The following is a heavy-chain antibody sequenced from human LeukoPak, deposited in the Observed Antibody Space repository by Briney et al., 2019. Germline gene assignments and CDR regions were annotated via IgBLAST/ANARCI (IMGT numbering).Heavy chain of an antibody. J-gene: IGHJ6*03. Sequence: GGSLRLSCAASGFTFSSYAMGWVRQAPGKGLEWVSAISGSGGSTYYADSVKGRFTISRDNSKNTLYLQMNSLRAEDTAVYYCAKDPTLIVDGVMDVWGKGTTVTVSS. D-gene: IGHD2-15*01. CDR2: ISGSGGST. V-gene: IGHV3-23*01. CDR3: AKDPTLIVDGVMDV. CDR1: GFTFSSYA.